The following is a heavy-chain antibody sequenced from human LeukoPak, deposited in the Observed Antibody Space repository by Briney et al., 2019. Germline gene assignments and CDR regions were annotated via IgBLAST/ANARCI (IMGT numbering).Heavy chain of an antibody. V-gene: IGHV2-70*11. J-gene: IGHJ4*02. CDR2: IDWDDDK. Sequence: SGPTLVNPTQTLTLTCTFSGFSLSTTGMCVTWIRQPPGQALEWLARIDWDDDKYYTTSLKTRLTISKDTSKNQVVLTMTNMDPVDTATYYCARILMVRGVPSFDYWGQGTLVTVSS. CDR3: ARILMVRGVPSFDY. CDR1: GFSLSTTGMC. D-gene: IGHD3-10*01.